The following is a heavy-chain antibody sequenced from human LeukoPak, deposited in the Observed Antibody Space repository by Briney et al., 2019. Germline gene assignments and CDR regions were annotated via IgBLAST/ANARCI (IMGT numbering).Heavy chain of an antibody. D-gene: IGHD3-22*01. CDR1: GYTFTSYD. Sequence: ASVKVSCKASGYTFTSYDINWVRQATGQGLEWMGWMNPNSGNTGYAQKFRGRVTMTRNTSISTAYMELRSLRSDDTAVYYCARDLRTYYYDTSGLSLFDYWGQGTLVTVSS. V-gene: IGHV1-8*01. CDR2: MNPNSGNT. J-gene: IGHJ4*02. CDR3: ARDLRTYYYDTSGLSLFDY.